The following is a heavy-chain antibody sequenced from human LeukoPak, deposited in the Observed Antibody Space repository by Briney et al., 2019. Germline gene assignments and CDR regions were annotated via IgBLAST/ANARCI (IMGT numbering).Heavy chain of an antibody. CDR1: GFTFSSYW. CDR2: INTDGSST. J-gene: IGHJ3*02. CDR3: ARPVGSSYTSRDASDI. V-gene: IGHV3-74*01. D-gene: IGHD6-6*01. Sequence: GGSLRLSCAASGFTFSSYWMHWVRQAPGKGLVWVSRINTDGSSTSYADSVKGRFTISRDNAKNTLYLQMNSLRAEDTAVYYCARPVGSSYTSRDASDIWGQGTLVTVSS.